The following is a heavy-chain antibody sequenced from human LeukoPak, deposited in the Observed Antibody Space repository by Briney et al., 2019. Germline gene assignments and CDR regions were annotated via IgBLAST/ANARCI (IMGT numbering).Heavy chain of an antibody. D-gene: IGHD1-26*01. V-gene: IGHV4-39*01. CDR1: GGSISSRSCC. CDR3: ARQVYSGTHYFDY. Sequence: ETLSLTCTVSGGSISSRSCCWGWIRQPPGKGLEWIGTIYYSGSTYYNPSLKSRVTISVDTSKNQFSLRLSSVTAADTAVYYCARQVYSGTHYFDYWGQGTLVTGSS. CDR2: IYYSGST. J-gene: IGHJ4*02.